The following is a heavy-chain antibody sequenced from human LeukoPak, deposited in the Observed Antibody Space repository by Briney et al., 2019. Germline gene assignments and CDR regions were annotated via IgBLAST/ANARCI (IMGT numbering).Heavy chain of an antibody. CDR1: GLTFNNYA. CDR2: ISGGGGNT. D-gene: IGHD6-19*01. J-gene: IGHJ4*02. Sequence: GGSLRLSCAASGLTFNNYAMSWVRQAPGKGLEWVSGISGGGGNTYYADSVEGRFTISRDNSKNALYLQMNSLRAEDTAVYYCAKPAVAGFRPYYFDYWGQGTLVTVSS. V-gene: IGHV3-23*01. CDR3: AKPAVAGFRPYYFDY.